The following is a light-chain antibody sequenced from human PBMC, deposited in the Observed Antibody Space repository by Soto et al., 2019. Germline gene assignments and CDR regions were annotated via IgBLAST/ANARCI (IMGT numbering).Light chain of an antibody. J-gene: IGKJ2*01. CDR1: QSVSSSY. CDR3: QQYSGPPYT. CDR2: DTY. V-gene: IGKV3-20*01. Sequence: EIVLTQSPGTLSLSPGERATLSCRASQSVSSSYFGWFQQRPGQAPRLLIYDTYFRATGIPDRFSGSWSGTDFTLTITRLEPEDFAVYYCQQYSGPPYTLGQGTKLEIK.